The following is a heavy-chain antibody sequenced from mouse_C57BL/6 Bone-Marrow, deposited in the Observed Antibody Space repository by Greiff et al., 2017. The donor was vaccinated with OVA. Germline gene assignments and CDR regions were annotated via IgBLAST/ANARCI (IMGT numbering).Heavy chain of an antibody. CDR2: IYPSDSET. CDR1: GYTFTSYW. J-gene: IGHJ2*01. CDR3: AIGETGWGY. Sequence: QVQLQQPGAELVRPGSSVKLSCKASGYTFTSYWMDWVKQRPGQGLEWIGNIYPSDSETHYNQKFKGKATLTVDKSSSTAYMQLSSLTSEDSAVYYCAIGETGWGYWGQGTTLTVSS. D-gene: IGHD4-1*01. V-gene: IGHV1-61*01.